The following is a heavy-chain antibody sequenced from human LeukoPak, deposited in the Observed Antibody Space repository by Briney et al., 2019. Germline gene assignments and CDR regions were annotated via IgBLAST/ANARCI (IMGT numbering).Heavy chain of an antibody. CDR2: VYYSGST. CDR1: GDFITAYY. Sequence: SETLSLTCTVSGDFITAYYWSWIRQPPGKGLEWIGYVYYSGSTEYNPSLRSRVTISLEMSKHQFSLNLTSVTAADTAVYYCARTSSSGLVGGYYFDYWGQGTLVTVSS. D-gene: IGHD6-19*01. V-gene: IGHV4-59*08. J-gene: IGHJ4*02. CDR3: ARTSSSGLVGGYYFDY.